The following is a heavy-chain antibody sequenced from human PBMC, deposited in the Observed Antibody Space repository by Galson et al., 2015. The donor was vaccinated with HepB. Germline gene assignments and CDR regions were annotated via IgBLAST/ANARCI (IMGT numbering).Heavy chain of an antibody. D-gene: IGHD4-17*01. Sequence: SVKVSCKASGGTFSSYAISWVRQAPGQGLEWMGRIIPTLGIANYAQKFQGRVTITADKSTSTAYMELSSLRSEDTAVYYCARDYGSYYMDVWGKGTTVTVSS. V-gene: IGHV1-69*04. CDR3: ARDYGSYYMDV. J-gene: IGHJ6*03. CDR1: GGTFSSYA. CDR2: IIPTLGIA.